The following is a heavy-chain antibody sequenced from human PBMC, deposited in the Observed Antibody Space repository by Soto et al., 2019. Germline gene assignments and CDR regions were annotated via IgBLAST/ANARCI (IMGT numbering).Heavy chain of an antibody. CDR3: AREAGWLLLYYFDY. CDR1: GFTFSSYA. V-gene: IGHV3-30-3*01. CDR2: ISYDGSNK. Sequence: QVQLVESGGGVVQPGRSLRLSCAASGFTFSSYAMHWVRQAPGKGLEWVAVISYDGSNKYYADSVKGRFTISRDNSKNTRYLQMNSLRAEDTAVYYCAREAGWLLLYYFDYWGQGTLVTVSS. J-gene: IGHJ4*02. D-gene: IGHD3-22*01.